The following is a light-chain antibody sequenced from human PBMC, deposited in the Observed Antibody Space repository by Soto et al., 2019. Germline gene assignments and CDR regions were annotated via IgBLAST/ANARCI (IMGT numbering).Light chain of an antibody. V-gene: IGKV3-20*01. Sequence: IVLTQSAGTLSLSPRERATHSCRASQSVSSSYLAWYQQKPGQAPRLLIYGASSRATGIPDRFSGSGSGTDFTLTISRLEPEDFAGYYCQQYGSSLLLTFGGGTKVDIK. CDR1: QSVSSSY. CDR3: QQYGSSLLLT. CDR2: GAS. J-gene: IGKJ4*01.